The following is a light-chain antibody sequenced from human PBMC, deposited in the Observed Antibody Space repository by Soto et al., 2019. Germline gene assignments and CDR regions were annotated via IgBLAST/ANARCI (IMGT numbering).Light chain of an antibody. Sequence: DIPMTQSPSSLSASVGDRVIITCRASQSIGNNLNWYQQKPGRAPKLLIYAASTLQSGVPSRFSGSGSGTEFTLTISSLQPGDFATYYCQQDYSTFFTFGGGTKVEIK. CDR1: QSIGNN. J-gene: IGKJ4*01. V-gene: IGKV1-39*01. CDR3: QQDYSTFFT. CDR2: AAS.